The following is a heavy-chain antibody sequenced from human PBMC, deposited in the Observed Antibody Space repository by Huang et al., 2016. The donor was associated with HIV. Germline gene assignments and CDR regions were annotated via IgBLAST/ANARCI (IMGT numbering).Heavy chain of an antibody. Sequence: EVQLLESGGGLVQHGGSLRLSCAASGFTFSSYAMSWVRQAPGKGLEWVSSMTGNGRSSYYADSVKGRFTISRDNSKNTLYLQMNSLRAEDTAIYYCAKADSGAAAGSLVDYWGQGTLVTVSS. CDR1: GFTFSSYA. CDR2: MTGNGRSS. J-gene: IGHJ4*02. V-gene: IGHV3-23*01. CDR3: AKADSGAAAGSLVDY. D-gene: IGHD6-13*01.